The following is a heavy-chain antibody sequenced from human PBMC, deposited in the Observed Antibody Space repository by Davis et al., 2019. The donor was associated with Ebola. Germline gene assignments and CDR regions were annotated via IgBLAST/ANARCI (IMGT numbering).Heavy chain of an antibody. CDR3: ARDPNSSGYYFRFGDY. Sequence: SCKASGYTFIEYFMHWVRQAPGKGLEWVAVISYDGSNKYYADSVKGRFTISRDNSKNTLYLQMNSLRAEDTAVYYCARDPNSSGYYFRFGDYWGQGTLVTVSS. J-gene: IGHJ4*02. V-gene: IGHV3-30-3*01. D-gene: IGHD3-22*01. CDR1: GYTFIEYF. CDR2: ISYDGSNK.